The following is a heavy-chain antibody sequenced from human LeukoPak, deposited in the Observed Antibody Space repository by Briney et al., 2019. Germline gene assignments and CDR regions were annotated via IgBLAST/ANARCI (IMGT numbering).Heavy chain of an antibody. CDR1: GGSISSGGYY. CDR2: FYYSGST. Sequence: SQTLSLTCTVSGGSISSGGYYWSWIRQHPGKGLEWIGYFYYSGSTYYNPSLKSRVTISVDTSKNQFSLKLSSVTAADTAVYYCARVYYGSGSYYPIDYWGQGTLVTVSS. J-gene: IGHJ4*02. CDR3: ARVYYGSGSYYPIDY. V-gene: IGHV4-31*03. D-gene: IGHD3-10*01.